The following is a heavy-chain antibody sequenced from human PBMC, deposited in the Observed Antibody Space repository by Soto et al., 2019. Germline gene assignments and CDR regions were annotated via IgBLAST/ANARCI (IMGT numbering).Heavy chain of an antibody. V-gene: IGHV4-31*03. CDR1: CGSISSGGYY. CDR3: ARIRFLEWLNIHDAFDI. CDR2: IYYSGST. Sequence: QVQLQESGPGLVKPSQTLSLTCTVSCGSISSGGYYWSWIRQHPGKGLEWIGYIYYSGSTYYNPSLKSRVTISVDTSKNQFSLKLSSVTAADTAVYYCARIRFLEWLNIHDAFDIWGQGTMVTVSS. D-gene: IGHD3-3*01. J-gene: IGHJ3*02.